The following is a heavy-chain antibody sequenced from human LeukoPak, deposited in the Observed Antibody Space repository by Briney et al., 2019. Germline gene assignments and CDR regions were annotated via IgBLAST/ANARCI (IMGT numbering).Heavy chain of an antibody. CDR1: GFTFSSYA. CDR3: ARGPIFGVVTYNWFDP. CDR2: ISYDGSNK. V-gene: IGHV3-30*01. J-gene: IGHJ5*02. D-gene: IGHD3-3*01. Sequence: GGSLRPSCAASGFTFSSYAMHWVRQAPGKGLEWVAVISYDGSNKYYADSVKGRFTISRDNSKNTLYLQMNSLRAEDTAVYYCARGPIFGVVTYNWFDPWGQGTLVTVSS.